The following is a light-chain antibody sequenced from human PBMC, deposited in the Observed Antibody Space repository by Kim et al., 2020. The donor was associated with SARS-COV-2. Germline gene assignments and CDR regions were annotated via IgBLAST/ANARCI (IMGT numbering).Light chain of an antibody. Sequence: GDNGTSTGRDRDNVYTWLAWYQQKPGKAPRVVIYTTSILGSGVPSTFSGSGSATEFNFTISGLQPDDFATYDCQQYSNYPYTFGQGTKVDIK. CDR2: TTS. V-gene: IGKV1-5*03. CDR3: QQYSNYPYT. J-gene: IGKJ2*01. CDR1: DNVYTW.